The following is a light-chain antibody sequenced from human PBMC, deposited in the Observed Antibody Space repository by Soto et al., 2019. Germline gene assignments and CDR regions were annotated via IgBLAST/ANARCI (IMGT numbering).Light chain of an antibody. Sequence: DIQMTQSPSTLSAAVGDRVTITCRASQTISKWLAWYQQKPGQAPKLLIYDASTLESGVPSRFRGSGSGTDFTFTISRLQPEDIATYYCQQYENLPTFGQGTRLETK. J-gene: IGKJ5*01. V-gene: IGKV1-5*01. CDR3: QQYENLPT. CDR1: QTISKW. CDR2: DAS.